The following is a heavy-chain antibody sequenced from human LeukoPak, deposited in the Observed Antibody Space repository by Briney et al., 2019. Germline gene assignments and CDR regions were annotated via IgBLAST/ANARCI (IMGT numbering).Heavy chain of an antibody. V-gene: IGHV4-59*01. J-gene: IGHJ6*03. Sequence: SETLSLTCTVSGGSISSYYWSWIRQPPGKGLEWIGYIYYSGSTNYNPSLKSRVTISVDTSKNQFSLKLSSVTAADTAVYYCARGIFGVVIASATDYYMDVWGKGTTVTVSS. CDR3: ARGIFGVVIASATDYYMDV. CDR1: GGSISSYY. CDR2: IYYSGST. D-gene: IGHD3-3*01.